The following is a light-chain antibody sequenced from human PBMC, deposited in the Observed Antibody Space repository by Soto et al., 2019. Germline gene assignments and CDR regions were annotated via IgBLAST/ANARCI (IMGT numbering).Light chain of an antibody. V-gene: IGKV3-20*01. CDR2: GAS. Sequence: EIVLTQSPGTLSLSPGERATLSCRASQSVSSSYLAWYQQKPGQAPSLLIYGASSRATGIPDRFSGSGSGTDFTLTISRLEPEDFAVYYCHQYGSSPPRTFGQGTKLEIK. CDR3: HQYGSSPPRT. J-gene: IGKJ2*01. CDR1: QSVSSSY.